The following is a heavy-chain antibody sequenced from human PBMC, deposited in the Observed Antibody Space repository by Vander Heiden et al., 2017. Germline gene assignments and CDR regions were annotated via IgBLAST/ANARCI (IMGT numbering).Heavy chain of an antibody. J-gene: IGHJ2*01. Sequence: QVQLVVSGGGVVQPGRSLGLYCAAFGFTFSRLARHWVRQAPGKGLGGVEVISYYGSNKYYAGSVEGRFTISRDNSKNTLYLQMNSLRAEDTAVYYCARDGGRSSSLVGWYFDLWGRGTLVTVSS. D-gene: IGHD6-6*01. CDR2: ISYYGSNK. CDR1: GFTFSRLA. V-gene: IGHV3-30*01. CDR3: ARDGGRSSSLVGWYFDL.